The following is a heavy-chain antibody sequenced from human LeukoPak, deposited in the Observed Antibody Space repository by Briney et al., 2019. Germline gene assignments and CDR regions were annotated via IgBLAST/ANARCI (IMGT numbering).Heavy chain of an antibody. D-gene: IGHD5-18*01. CDR2: IRSKAYGGTT. CDR3: TRDRNGSSYGYGYYYYGMDV. V-gene: IGHV3-49*04. J-gene: IGHJ6*02. Sequence: TGRSLRLSCTASGFTFGDYAMSWVRQAPGKGLEWVGFIRSKAYGGTTEYAASVKGRFTISRDDSKSIAYLQMNSLKTEDTAVYYCTRDRNGSSYGYGYYYYGMDVWGQGTTVTVSS. CDR1: GFTFGDYA.